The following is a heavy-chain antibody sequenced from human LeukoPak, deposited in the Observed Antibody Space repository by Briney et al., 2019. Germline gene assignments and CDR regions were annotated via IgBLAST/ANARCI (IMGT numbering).Heavy chain of an antibody. CDR2: ISDSAGNT. V-gene: IGHV3-23*01. J-gene: IGHJ4*02. D-gene: IGHD2-21*02. CDR3: AKDQLTLCGGDCYGFDY. CDR1: GFTFSSYG. Sequence: HTGGSLRLSCGASGFTFSSYGMSWVRQAPGKGLEWVSGISDSAGNTYYADSVKGRFTISRDNSKNTLYLQMNSLRAEDTAVYYCAKDQLTLCGGDCYGFDYWGQGTLVTVSS.